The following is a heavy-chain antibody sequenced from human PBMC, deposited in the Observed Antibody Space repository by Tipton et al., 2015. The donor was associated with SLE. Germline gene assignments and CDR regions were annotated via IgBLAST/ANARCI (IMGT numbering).Heavy chain of an antibody. J-gene: IGHJ3*02. CDR3: VLLELPLGHCSGGSCPDAFDI. V-gene: IGHV4-39*07. Sequence: TLSLTCTVSGGSISSSSYYWGWVRQPPGKGLEWIGSIYYSGSTYYNPSLTSRVTISVDTSKNQFSLQLSSVTAADTAVYYCVLLELPLGHCSGGSCPDAFDIWGQGTMVTVSS. CDR2: IYYSGST. CDR1: GGSISSSSYY. D-gene: IGHD2-15*01.